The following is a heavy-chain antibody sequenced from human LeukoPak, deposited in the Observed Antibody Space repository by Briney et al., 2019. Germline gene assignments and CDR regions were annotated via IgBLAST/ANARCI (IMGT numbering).Heavy chain of an antibody. V-gene: IGHV1-46*01. J-gene: IGHJ4*02. Sequence: ASVKVSCKASGYTFTSYYTHWVRQDPGQGLEWMGIINPSGGSTSYAQKFQGRVTMTRDTSTSTVYMELSSLRSEDTAVYYCARDLLVLHSGYGGYFDYWGQGTLVTVSS. D-gene: IGHD5-12*01. CDR1: GYTFTSYY. CDR2: INPSGGST. CDR3: ARDLLVLHSGYGGYFDY.